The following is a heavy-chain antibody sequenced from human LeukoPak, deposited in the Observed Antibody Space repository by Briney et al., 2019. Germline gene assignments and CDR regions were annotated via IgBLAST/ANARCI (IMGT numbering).Heavy chain of an antibody. V-gene: IGHV3-64D*09. J-gene: IGHJ5*02. CDR2: ISSNGGST. CDR1: GFTFSSYA. CDR3: VKATPGDSSGYYYPFRS. D-gene: IGHD3-22*01. Sequence: GGSLRLSCSASGFTFSSYAMHWVRQAPGKGLEYVSAISSNGGSTYYADSVKGRFTISRDNSKTTLYLQMSSLRAEDTAAHYCVKATPGDSSGYYYPFRSWGQGTLVTVSS.